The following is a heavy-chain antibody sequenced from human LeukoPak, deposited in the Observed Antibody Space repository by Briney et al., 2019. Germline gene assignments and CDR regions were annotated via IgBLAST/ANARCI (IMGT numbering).Heavy chain of an antibody. CDR1: GFTFSSHG. J-gene: IGHJ6*03. CDR2: ISPSGDIL. D-gene: IGHD4-17*01. Sequence: GGSLRLSCAASGFTFSSHGMNWVRQAPGKGLEWVSGISPSGDILYYADSVKGQFTISRENSKNTLYLQMNSLRAEDTAVYYCAKDADYGDYWHYYYMDVWGKGTTVTVSS. CDR3: AKDADYGDYWHYYYMDV. V-gene: IGHV3-23*01.